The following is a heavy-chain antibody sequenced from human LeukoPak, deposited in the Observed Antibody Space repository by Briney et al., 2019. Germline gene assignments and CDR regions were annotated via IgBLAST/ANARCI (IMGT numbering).Heavy chain of an antibody. J-gene: IGHJ4*02. CDR2: IDESGGSI. V-gene: IGHV3-23*01. D-gene: IGHD3-10*01. Sequence: GGSLRLSCAATGFTLSSDAMSWVRQAPGKGLEWVSGIDESGGSIYYADSVKGRFTISRDNSKNTLDLQMNSLRAEDTAVYYCARDYGSRGSSSYPFDNWSQGTLVTVSP. CDR1: GFTLSSDA. CDR3: ARDYGSRGSSSYPFDN.